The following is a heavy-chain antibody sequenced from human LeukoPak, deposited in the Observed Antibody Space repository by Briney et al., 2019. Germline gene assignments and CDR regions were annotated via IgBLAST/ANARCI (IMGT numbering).Heavy chain of an antibody. D-gene: IGHD4-11*01. Sequence: GGSLRLSCAASGYTFSSYAMSWVRQAPGKGLEWVGRMKSKTDGGITDYAAPVKGRFTISRDDSKNTLYLQMNSLKSEDTADYYFTTDYSNYGFDYWGQGTLVTVSS. CDR2: MKSKTDGGIT. CDR1: GYTFSSYA. CDR3: TTDYSNYGFDY. J-gene: IGHJ4*02. V-gene: IGHV3-15*01.